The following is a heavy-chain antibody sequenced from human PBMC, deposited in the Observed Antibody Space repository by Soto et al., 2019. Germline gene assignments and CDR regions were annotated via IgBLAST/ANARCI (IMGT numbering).Heavy chain of an antibody. CDR2: IYYSGST. D-gene: IGHD6-13*01. CDR1: GGSISSYY. CDR3: ARDSPAAGPSSFDY. Sequence: SETLSLTCTVSGGSISSYYWSWIRQPPGKGLEWIGYIYYSGSTNYNPSLKSRVTISVDTSKNQFSLKLSSVTAADTAVYYCARDSPAAGPSSFDYWGQGTLVTVST. J-gene: IGHJ4*02. V-gene: IGHV4-59*01.